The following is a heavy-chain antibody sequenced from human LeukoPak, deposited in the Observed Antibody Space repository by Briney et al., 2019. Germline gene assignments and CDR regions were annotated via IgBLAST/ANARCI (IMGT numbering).Heavy chain of an antibody. Sequence: SETLSLTCTVSGGSISSSSYYWCWIRQPPGRGLEWIGSIYYSGSTYYNPSLKSRVTISVDTSKNQFSLKLSSVTAADTAVYYCARRSGVYDSSGYYYPYYYYYMDVWGKGTTVTVSS. CDR3: ARRSGVYDSSGYYYPYYYYYMDV. D-gene: IGHD3-22*01. J-gene: IGHJ6*03. CDR1: GGSISSSSYY. CDR2: IYYSGST. V-gene: IGHV4-39*01.